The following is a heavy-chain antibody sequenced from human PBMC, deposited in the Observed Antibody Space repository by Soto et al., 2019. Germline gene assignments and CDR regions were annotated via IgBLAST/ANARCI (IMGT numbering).Heavy chain of an antibody. CDR2: INPYYGKA. V-gene: IGHV1-18*01. J-gene: IGHJ6*02. CDR3: ASDYSNYVSYYYGMDV. Sequence: ASVKVSCKASGYTFTNYGISWVRQAPGQGLEWMGGINPYYGKANHAQKLQGRVTITTDESTCTAYMELSSLRSEDTAVYYCASDYSNYVSYYYGMDVWGQGTTVTVSS. D-gene: IGHD4-4*01. CDR1: GYTFTNYG.